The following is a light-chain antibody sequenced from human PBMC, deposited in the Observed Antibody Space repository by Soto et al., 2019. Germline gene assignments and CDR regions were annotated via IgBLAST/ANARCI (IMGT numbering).Light chain of an antibody. CDR2: GAS. J-gene: IGKJ5*01. CDR1: QSVSSSY. Sequence: EIVLTQSPGTLSLSPGERATLSCRASQSVSSSYLAWYQQKPGQAPRLLIYGASSRATGIPDRFSGSASGTDFTLTISRLEPEEFAVYYCQQDGSFPITFGEGTRLEIK. CDR3: QQDGSFPIT. V-gene: IGKV3-20*01.